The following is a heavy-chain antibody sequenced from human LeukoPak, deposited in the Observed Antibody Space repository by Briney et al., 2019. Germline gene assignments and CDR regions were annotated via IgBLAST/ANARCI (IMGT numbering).Heavy chain of an antibody. V-gene: IGHV1-2*02. Sequence: ASVKVSCKASGYTFTDYYIHWVRQAPGQGLEWMGRINPNTGGTNYAQKFQGRVTMARDTSISTAYMELSSLTSDDTAVYYCAREEYISGWFPSRYFDYWGQGTLVTVSS. J-gene: IGHJ4*02. CDR2: INPNTGGT. D-gene: IGHD6-19*01. CDR3: AREEYISGWFPSRYFDY. CDR1: GYTFTDYY.